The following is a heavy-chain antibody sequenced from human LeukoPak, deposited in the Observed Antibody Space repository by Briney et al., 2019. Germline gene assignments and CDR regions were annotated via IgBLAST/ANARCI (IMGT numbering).Heavy chain of an antibody. J-gene: IGHJ6*03. V-gene: IGHV1-18*01. CDR2: ISAYNGNT. Sequence: ASVKVSCKASGYTFTSYGISWVRQAPGQGLEWMGWISAYNGNTNYAQKLQGRVTMTTDTSTSTAYMELRSLRSDDTAVYSCARAWWYRSSWYVSYYYMEVWGKGTTVTVSS. CDR1: GYTFTSYG. D-gene: IGHD6-13*01. CDR3: ARAWWYRSSWYVSYYYMEV.